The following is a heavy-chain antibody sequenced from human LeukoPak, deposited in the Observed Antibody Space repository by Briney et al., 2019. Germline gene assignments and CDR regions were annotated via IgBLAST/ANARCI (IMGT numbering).Heavy chain of an antibody. D-gene: IGHD6-13*01. V-gene: IGHV1-18*01. CDR3: ARGQTGYSSSWYGIPLDY. Sequence: ASVKVSCKASGYTFTSYGISWVRQAPGQGLEWMGWISAYNGNTNYAQKLQGRVTMTTDTSTSTAYMELRSLRSEDTAVYYCARGQTGYSSSWYGIPLDYWGQGTLVTVSS. J-gene: IGHJ4*02. CDR1: GYTFTSYG. CDR2: ISAYNGNT.